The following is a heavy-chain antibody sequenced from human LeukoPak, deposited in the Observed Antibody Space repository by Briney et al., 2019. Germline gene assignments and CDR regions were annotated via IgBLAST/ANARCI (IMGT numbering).Heavy chain of an antibody. CDR2: ISSASSYI. V-gene: IGHV3-21*01. J-gene: IGHJ3*02. Sequence: GGSLRLSCAASGFTFSNYSMNWVRQAPGKGLEWVSSISSASSYIYYADSVKGRFTISRDNAKNSLYLQMNSLRAEDTAVYYCARSPRITVVRGVPLDAFDIWGQGTMVTVSS. CDR3: ARSPRITVVRGVPLDAFDI. CDR1: GFTFSNYS. D-gene: IGHD3-10*01.